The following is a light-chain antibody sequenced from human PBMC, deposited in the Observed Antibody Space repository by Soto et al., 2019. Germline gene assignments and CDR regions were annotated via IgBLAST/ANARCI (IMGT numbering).Light chain of an antibody. CDR1: QSVSSY. J-gene: IGKJ4*01. Sequence: EIVVTQSPATLSLSPGERATLSCRASQSVSSYLAWYQKKPGQAPRLLIYDASNSATGIPARCSGSGSGTAFTLTISSLEPEDFAVYYCQQRSNWQGATFGGGTKVEIK. CDR2: DAS. V-gene: IGKV3-11*01. CDR3: QQRSNWQGAT.